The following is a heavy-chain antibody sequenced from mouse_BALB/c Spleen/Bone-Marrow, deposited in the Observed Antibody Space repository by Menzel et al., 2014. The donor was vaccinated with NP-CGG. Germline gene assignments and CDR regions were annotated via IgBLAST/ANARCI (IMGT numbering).Heavy chain of an antibody. J-gene: IGHJ2*01. CDR1: GYTFTSYW. CDR3: AYYRYDVNY. CDR2: IAPGSGST. Sequence: DLVKPGASVKLSCKASGYTFTSYWINWIKQRPGQGLEWIGRIAPGSGSTYNNEMFKGKAILTVDTSSSTAYIQLSSLSSEDSAVYFCAYYRYDVNYWGQGTTLTVSS. D-gene: IGHD2-14*01. V-gene: IGHV1S41*01.